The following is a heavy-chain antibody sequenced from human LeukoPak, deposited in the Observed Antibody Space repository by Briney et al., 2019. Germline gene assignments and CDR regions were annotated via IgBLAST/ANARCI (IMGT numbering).Heavy chain of an antibody. J-gene: IGHJ5*02. D-gene: IGHD2-15*01. CDR1: GFTFSSYS. CDR2: ISSSSSYI. Sequence: PGESLRLSCAASGFTFSSYSMNWVRQAPGKGLEWVSSISSSSSYIYYADSVKGRFTISRDNAKNSLYLQMNSLRAEDTAVYYCATLFVGPFDPWGQGTLVTVSS. V-gene: IGHV3-21*01. CDR3: ATLFVGPFDP.